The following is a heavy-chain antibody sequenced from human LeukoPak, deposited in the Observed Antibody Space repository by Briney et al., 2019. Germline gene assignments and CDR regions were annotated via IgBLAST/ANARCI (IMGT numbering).Heavy chain of an antibody. D-gene: IGHD1-26*01. Sequence: GGSLRLSCAASGLTFSSYSMNWVRQAPGKGLEWVSSISSSSSYIYYADSVKGRFTISRDNAKNSLYLQMNSLRAEDTAVYYCARAPYSGSYYAPLDYWGQGTLVTVSS. CDR1: GLTFSSYS. J-gene: IGHJ4*02. CDR2: ISSSSSYI. V-gene: IGHV3-21*01. CDR3: ARAPYSGSYYAPLDY.